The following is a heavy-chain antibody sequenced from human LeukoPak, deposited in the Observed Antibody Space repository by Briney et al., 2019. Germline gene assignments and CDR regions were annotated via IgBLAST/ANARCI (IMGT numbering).Heavy chain of an antibody. V-gene: IGHV3-30*18. J-gene: IGHJ4*02. CDR2: ISYDGRNK. Sequence: SGGSLRLSCAASGFTFSTYGMHWVLQAPGKGLEWVAVISYDGRNKYYADSVKGRFTISRDNSKNTLYLQMNSLRAEDTAVYYCAKSGAGILWFGELDYWGQGTLVTVSS. CDR1: GFTFSTYG. D-gene: IGHD3-10*01. CDR3: AKSGAGILWFGELDY.